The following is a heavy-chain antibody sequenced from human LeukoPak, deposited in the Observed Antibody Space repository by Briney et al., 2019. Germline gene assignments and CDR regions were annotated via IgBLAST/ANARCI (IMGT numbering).Heavy chain of an antibody. Sequence: ASVKVSCKASGYTFTSYGISWVRQAPGQGLEWMGWISAYNGNTNYAQKLQGRVTMTTDTSTSTAYMELRSLRSDDTAVYYCARDHEAYCGGDCYSRIFDYWGQGTLVTVSS. V-gene: IGHV1-18*04. J-gene: IGHJ4*02. CDR1: GYTFTSYG. CDR2: ISAYNGNT. D-gene: IGHD2-21*02. CDR3: ARDHEAYCGGDCYSRIFDY.